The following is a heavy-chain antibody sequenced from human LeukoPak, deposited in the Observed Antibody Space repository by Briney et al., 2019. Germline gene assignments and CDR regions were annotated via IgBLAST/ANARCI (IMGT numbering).Heavy chain of an antibody. CDR1: GFTFSSYA. J-gene: IGHJ5*02. CDR2: ISSNGGST. Sequence: GGSLRLSCAASGFTFSSYAMHWVRQAPGKGLEYVSAISSNGGSTYYANSVKGRFTISRDNSKNTLYLQMGSLRAEDMAVYYCARDHGATVTTLGWFDPWGQGTLVTVSS. CDR3: ARDHGATVTTLGWFDP. V-gene: IGHV3-64*01. D-gene: IGHD4-17*01.